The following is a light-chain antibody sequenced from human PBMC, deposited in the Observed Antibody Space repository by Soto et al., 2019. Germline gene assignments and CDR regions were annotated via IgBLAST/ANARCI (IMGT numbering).Light chain of an antibody. CDR1: QSVSSH. V-gene: IGKV1-9*01. J-gene: IGKJ5*01. CDR2: AAS. CDR3: QQLNSYPIT. Sequence: TQSPATLSVSPGARAPLSCRASQSVSSHLAWYQQKPGKAPKLLIYAASTLQSGVPSRFSGSGSGTEFTLTISSLQPEDFATYYCQQLNSYPITFGQGTRLEIK.